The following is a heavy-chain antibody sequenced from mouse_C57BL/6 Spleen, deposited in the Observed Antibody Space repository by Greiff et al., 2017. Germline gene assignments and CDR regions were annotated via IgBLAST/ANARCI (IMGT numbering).Heavy chain of an antibody. D-gene: IGHD3-3*01. J-gene: IGHJ2*01. Sequence: EVMLVESGGDLVKPGGSLKLSCAASGFTFSSYGMSWVRQTPDKRLEWVATVSSGGSYTYYPDSVKGRFTISRDNAKNTLYLQMSSLKSEDTAMYYCARHEKGRDSFDYWGQGTTLTVSS. CDR1: GFTFSSYG. V-gene: IGHV5-6*02. CDR2: VSSGGSYT. CDR3: ARHEKGRDSFDY.